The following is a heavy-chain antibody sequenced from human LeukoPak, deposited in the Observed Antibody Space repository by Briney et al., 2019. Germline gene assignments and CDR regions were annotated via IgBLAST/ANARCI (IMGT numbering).Heavy chain of an antibody. V-gene: IGHV3-49*04. J-gene: IGHJ4*02. CDR1: GFTFSSYW. Sequence: GGSLRLSCAASGFTFSSYWMGWVRQAPGKGLEWVGFIRSKAYGGTTEYAASVKGRFTISRDDSKSIAYLQMNSLKSEDTAVYYCTKDQYSSAWTAFDYWGQGTLVTVSS. CDR3: TKDQYSSAWTAFDY. D-gene: IGHD6-19*01. CDR2: IRSKAYGGTT.